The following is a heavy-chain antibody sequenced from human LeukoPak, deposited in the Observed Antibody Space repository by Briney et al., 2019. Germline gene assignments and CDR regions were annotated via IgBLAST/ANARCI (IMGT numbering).Heavy chain of an antibody. CDR3: ARGRGVVVAALFDY. CDR1: GGSFSGYY. Sequence: KASETLSLTCAVYGGSFSGYYWSWIRQPPGKGLEWIGEINHSGSTNYNPSLKSRVTISVDTSKNQFSLKLSSVTAADTAVYYCARGRGVVVAALFDYWGQGTLVTVSP. V-gene: IGHV4-34*01. D-gene: IGHD2-15*01. J-gene: IGHJ4*02. CDR2: INHSGST.